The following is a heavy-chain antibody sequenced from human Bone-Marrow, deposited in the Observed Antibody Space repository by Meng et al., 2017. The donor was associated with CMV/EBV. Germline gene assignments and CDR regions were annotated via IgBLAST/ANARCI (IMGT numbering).Heavy chain of an antibody. Sequence: SLKISCAASGFTFDDYAMHWVRQAPGKGLEWVSGISWNSGSIGYADSVKGRFTISRDNAKNSLYLQMNSLRAEDTALYYCAKGRGINWNYVGYGMDVWGQGTTVTVYS. CDR1: GFTFDDYA. CDR3: AKGRGINWNYVGYGMDV. J-gene: IGHJ6*02. D-gene: IGHD1-7*01. V-gene: IGHV3-9*01. CDR2: ISWNSGSI.